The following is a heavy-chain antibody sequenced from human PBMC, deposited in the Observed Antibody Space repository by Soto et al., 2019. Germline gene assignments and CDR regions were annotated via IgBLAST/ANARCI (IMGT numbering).Heavy chain of an antibody. CDR3: AAGGGLPRYS. CDR1: GGSISSGGYS. V-gene: IGHV4-30-2*01. D-gene: IGHD5-12*01. Sequence: QLQLQESGSGLVKPSQTLSLTCAVSGGSISSGGYSWSWIRQPPGKGLEWIGYIYHSGSTYYNPSLKSRVTIAGDRSKNQSSLKPSSVTAADTAVSYCAAGGGLPRYSWGQGTLVTVSS. J-gene: IGHJ4*02. CDR2: IYHSGST.